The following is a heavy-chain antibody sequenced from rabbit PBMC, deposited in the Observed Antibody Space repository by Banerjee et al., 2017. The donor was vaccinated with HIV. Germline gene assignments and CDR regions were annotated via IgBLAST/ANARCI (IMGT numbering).Heavy chain of an antibody. V-gene: IGHV1S40*01. Sequence: QSLEESGGDLVKPGASLTLTCTASGFDFSSNYWICWVRQAPGKGLEWIACIFVGGGGSTYYASWAKGRFTISKTSSTTVALQMTSLTAADTATYFCARDYSGYAGYAAANLWGPGTLVTV. J-gene: IGHJ4*01. CDR1: GFDFSSNYW. CDR2: IFVGGGGST. CDR3: ARDYSGYAGYAAANL. D-gene: IGHD7-1*01.